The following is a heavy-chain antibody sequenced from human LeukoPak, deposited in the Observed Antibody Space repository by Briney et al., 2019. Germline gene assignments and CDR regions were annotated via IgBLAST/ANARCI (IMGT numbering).Heavy chain of an antibody. CDR1: GFTFSDYY. CDR3: ARGKNDYGDYATTPYFDY. Sequence: GGSLRLSCAASGFTFSDYYMSWIRQAPGKGLEWVSYISSSGSTIYYADSVKGRFTISRDNAKNSLYLQMNSLRAEDTAVYYCARGKNDYGDYATTPYFDYWGQGTLVTVSS. D-gene: IGHD4-17*01. V-gene: IGHV3-11*01. CDR2: ISSSGSTI. J-gene: IGHJ4*02.